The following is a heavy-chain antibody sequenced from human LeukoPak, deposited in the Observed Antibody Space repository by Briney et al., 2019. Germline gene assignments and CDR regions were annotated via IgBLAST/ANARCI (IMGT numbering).Heavy chain of an antibody. CDR1: GGTFSSYA. Sequence: GASVKVSCKASGGTFSSYAISWVRQAPGQGLEGMGGIIPIFDTANYAQKFQGRVTITTDEYTSTAYMALSSLRSEDTAVYYCAREICSSTSCYNWFVPWGQGTLVSVSS. D-gene: IGHD2-2*01. CDR3: AREICSSTSCYNWFVP. J-gene: IGHJ5*02. CDR2: IIPIFDTA. V-gene: IGHV1-69*05.